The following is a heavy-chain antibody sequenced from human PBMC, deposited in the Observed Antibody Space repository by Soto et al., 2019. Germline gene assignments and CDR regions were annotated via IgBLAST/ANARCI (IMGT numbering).Heavy chain of an antibody. CDR3: ARVEHPFYGAEGAVEHFLY. D-gene: IGHD3-10*01. Sequence: SETLSLTCTVSGASISSYYWSWIRQPPGKGLEWIGSIYFSGRNYYNTSLKSRVIMSTDMSKNQFSLNLTSVTAADTAVYYCARVEHPFYGAEGAVEHFLYWGHGTLVTVSS. CDR2: IYFSGRN. CDR1: GASISSYY. J-gene: IGHJ1*01. V-gene: IGHV4-59*04.